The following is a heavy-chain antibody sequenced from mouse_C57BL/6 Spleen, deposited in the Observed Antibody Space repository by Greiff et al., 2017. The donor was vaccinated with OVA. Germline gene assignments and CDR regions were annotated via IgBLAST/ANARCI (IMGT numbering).Heavy chain of an antibody. Sequence: QVQLQQSGAELARPGASVKLSCKASGYTFTSYGISWVKQRTGQGLEWIGEIYPRSGNTYYNEKFKGKATLTADKSSSTAYMALRSLTSEDSAVYFCANYGSRYFDVWGTGTTVTVSS. D-gene: IGHD1-1*01. J-gene: IGHJ1*03. CDR3: ANYGSRYFDV. CDR1: GYTFTSYG. CDR2: IYPRSGNT. V-gene: IGHV1-81*01.